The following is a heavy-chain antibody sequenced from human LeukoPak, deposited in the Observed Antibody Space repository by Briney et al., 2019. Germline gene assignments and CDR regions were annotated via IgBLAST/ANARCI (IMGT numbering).Heavy chain of an antibody. CDR3: ATFRGWYIAH. J-gene: IGHJ4*02. Sequence: GGSLRLSCAASGITFSDYYMTWIRQAPGKGLEWVSSIGRSSTDTKYADSVKGRYTISRDDAKNSVYLQMNSLRAEDTAVYYCATFRGWYIAHWGQGSLVTVSS. V-gene: IGHV3-11*03. D-gene: IGHD6-19*01. CDR2: IGRSSTDT. CDR1: GITFSDYY.